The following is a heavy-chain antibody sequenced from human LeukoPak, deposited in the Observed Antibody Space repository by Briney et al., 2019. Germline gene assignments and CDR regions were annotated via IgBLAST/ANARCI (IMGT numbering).Heavy chain of an antibody. CDR3: ARRDYLDHFYYIDV. CDR2: IKPSGRT. Sequence: SETLSLTCTVSGGSISSYFWSWIRQPPGKGLEWIGEIKPSGRTNYNPSLESRVTISVDTSKNHFSLKLSSVTAADTAVYYCARRDYLDHFYYIDVWDKGNTVTASS. D-gene: IGHD3-10*01. CDR1: GGSISSYF. J-gene: IGHJ6*03. V-gene: IGHV4-34*01.